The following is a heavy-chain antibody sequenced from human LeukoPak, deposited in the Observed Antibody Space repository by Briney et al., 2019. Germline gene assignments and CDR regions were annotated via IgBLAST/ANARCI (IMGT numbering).Heavy chain of an antibody. V-gene: IGHV1-2*02. CDR1: GGTFSSYA. J-gene: IGHJ4*02. CDR2: INPNSGGT. Sequence: GASVKVSCKASGGTFSSYAISWVRQAPGQGLEWMGWINPNSGGTKYAQKFQGRVTMTRDTSISTAYMELSRLTSDDTAVYYCASGGERYSSGWYGDYWGQGTLVTVSS. CDR3: ASGGERYSSGWYGDY. D-gene: IGHD6-19*01.